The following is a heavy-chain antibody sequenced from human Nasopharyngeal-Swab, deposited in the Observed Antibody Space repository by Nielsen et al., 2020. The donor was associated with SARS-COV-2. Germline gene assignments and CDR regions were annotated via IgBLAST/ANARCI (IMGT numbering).Heavy chain of an antibody. CDR2: IYHSGST. D-gene: IGHD2-21*02. Sequence: WIRRPPGKGLEWIGEIYHSGSTNYNPSLKSRVTISVDKSKNQFSLKLSSVTAADTAVYYCARDLNDCGGDCGGYDYYYYGMDVWGQGTTVTVSS. V-gene: IGHV4-4*02. J-gene: IGHJ6*02. CDR3: ARDLNDCGGDCGGYDYYYYGMDV.